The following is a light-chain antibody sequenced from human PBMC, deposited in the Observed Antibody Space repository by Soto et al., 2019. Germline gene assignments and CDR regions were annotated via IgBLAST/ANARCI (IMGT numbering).Light chain of an antibody. V-gene: IGKV1-33*01. CDR3: QHYDNLPRYT. J-gene: IGKJ2*01. CDR2: EAS. Sequence: DIQMTQSPSSLSASVGDRVTITCQASQDISNHLNWYQQKPGKAPQVLIHEASNLETGVQSRFSGSGPGTDFTFTISSLQPEDFATYYCQHYDNLPRYTFGQGTELEIK. CDR1: QDISNH.